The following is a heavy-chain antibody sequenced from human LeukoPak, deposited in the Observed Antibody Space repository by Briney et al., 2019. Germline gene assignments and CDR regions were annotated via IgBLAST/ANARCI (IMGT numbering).Heavy chain of an antibody. CDR3: ARFYYYDSSGFDY. Sequence: GGSLRLSRVASGFTVSPYNMHSVRQAPGKGLEWVSAISASSTYMYYADSVKDRFTVCRDNTRDSLYLQMNSLRAEDTAVYYCARFYYYDSSGFDYWGRGTLVTVSS. D-gene: IGHD3-22*01. CDR1: GFTVSPYN. CDR2: ISASSTYM. J-gene: IGHJ4*02. V-gene: IGHV3-21*01.